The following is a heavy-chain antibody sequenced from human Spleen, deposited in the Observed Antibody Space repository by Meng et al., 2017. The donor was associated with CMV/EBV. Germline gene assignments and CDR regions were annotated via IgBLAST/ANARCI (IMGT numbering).Heavy chain of an antibody. J-gene: IGHJ6*02. CDR2: INSDGSST. Sequence: GESLKISCAASGFTFSSYWMHWVRQAPGKGLVWVSRINSDGSSTSYADSVKGRFTISRDNSQNTLYLQMNGLRTEDTAVYYCARERDYQVGYRSYGMDVWGQGTTVTVSS. D-gene: IGHD5-24*01. V-gene: IGHV3-74*01. CDR1: GFTFSSYW. CDR3: ARERDYQVGYRSYGMDV.